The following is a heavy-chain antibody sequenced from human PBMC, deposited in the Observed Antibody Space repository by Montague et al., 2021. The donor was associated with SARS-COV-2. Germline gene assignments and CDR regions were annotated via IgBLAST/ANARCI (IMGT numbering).Heavy chain of an antibody. Sequence: SVKVSFKVSGYPLTELSMHWVRQAPGKGLEWMGGFDPEDGETIYAQKFQGRVTMTEDTSTDTAYMELSSLRSEDTAVYYCATAPAEILAGWFDPWGQGTLVTVSS. CDR1: GYPLTELS. CDR2: FDPEDGET. D-gene: IGHD2/OR15-2a*01. CDR3: ATAPAEILAGWFDP. V-gene: IGHV1-24*01. J-gene: IGHJ5*02.